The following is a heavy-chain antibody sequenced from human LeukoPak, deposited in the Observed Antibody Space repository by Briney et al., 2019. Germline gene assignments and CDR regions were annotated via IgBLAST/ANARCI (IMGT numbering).Heavy chain of an antibody. J-gene: IGHJ4*02. CDR3: AANIIVATTGFDY. CDR2: INPNSGGT. Sequence: ASVKVSCKASGYTFTGYYMHWARQAPGQGLEWMGWINPNSGGTNYAQKFQGRVTMTRDTSISTAYMELSRLRSDDTAVYYCAANIIVATTGFDYWGQGTLVTVSS. D-gene: IGHD5-12*01. V-gene: IGHV1-2*02. CDR1: GYTFTGYY.